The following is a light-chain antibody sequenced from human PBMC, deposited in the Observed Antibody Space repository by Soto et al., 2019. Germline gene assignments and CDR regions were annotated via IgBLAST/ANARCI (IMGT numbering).Light chain of an antibody. CDR2: YFD. Sequence: QSVLTQPASVSGSPGQSITISCTGTSRGVGAYDYVSWYLQYPDKAPQLLFYYFDHRPPGVSSRFSGSKSGNTASLTISELLAEDEGDYYCCSSADGSIYFFGSGTKVPVL. CDR3: CSSADGSIYF. V-gene: IGLV2-14*03. CDR1: SRGVGAYDY. J-gene: IGLJ1*01.